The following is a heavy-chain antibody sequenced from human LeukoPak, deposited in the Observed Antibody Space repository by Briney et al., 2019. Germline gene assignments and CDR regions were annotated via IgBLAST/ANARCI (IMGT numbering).Heavy chain of an antibody. CDR2: ISRSSAYI. Sequence: GGSLRLSCAASGFTLSSYSMNWVRQAPGKGLEWVSSISRSSAYIYYADSVKGRFTISRDNAKNSLYLQMNSLRAEDTAMYYCARARRDYGRSFDYWGQGTLVTVSS. D-gene: IGHD4-17*01. J-gene: IGHJ4*02. CDR1: GFTLSSYS. V-gene: IGHV3-21*01. CDR3: ARARRDYGRSFDY.